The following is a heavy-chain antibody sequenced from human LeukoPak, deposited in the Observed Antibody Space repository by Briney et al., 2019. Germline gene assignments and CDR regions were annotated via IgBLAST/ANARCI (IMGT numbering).Heavy chain of an antibody. CDR3: TRDLTISGPIGI. CDR1: GYTFTGYY. D-gene: IGHD3-9*01. V-gene: IGHV1-2*06. Sequence: ASVKVSCKASGYTFTGYYMHWVRQAPGQGLEWMGRINPNSGGTNYAQKFQGRVTMTRDTSISTAYMELSRLRSDDTAMYYCTRDLTISGPIGIWGQGTLVTVSA. CDR2: INPNSGGT. J-gene: IGHJ4*02.